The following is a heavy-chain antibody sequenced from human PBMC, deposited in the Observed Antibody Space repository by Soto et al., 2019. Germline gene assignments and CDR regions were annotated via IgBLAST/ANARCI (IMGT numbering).Heavy chain of an antibody. Sequence: QVQLQESGPGLVKPSQTLSLTCTVSGGSISSGAYYWSWIRQHPGKGLEWIGYIYYSGSTYYNPSLKSRVTISVDTSKSQFSLKLSSVTAADTAAYYCARDSEGFGSSVYYYGMDVWGQGTTVTVSS. CDR1: GGSISSGAYY. V-gene: IGHV4-31*03. D-gene: IGHD6-19*01. J-gene: IGHJ6*02. CDR3: ARDSEGFGSSVYYYGMDV. CDR2: IYYSGST.